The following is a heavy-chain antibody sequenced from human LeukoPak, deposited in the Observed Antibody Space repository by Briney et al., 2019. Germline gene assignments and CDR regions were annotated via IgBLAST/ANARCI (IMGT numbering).Heavy chain of an antibody. Sequence: GGSLRLSCAASGFTFSSYAMSWVRQAPGKGLEWVSFISSSNTYIYYADSVKGRFTISRDNAKNSPYLQMNSLRVEDTAVYYCARDFSGQPDYWGQGTLVTVSS. CDR1: GFTFSSYA. CDR3: ARDFSGQPDY. J-gene: IGHJ4*02. D-gene: IGHD3-3*01. V-gene: IGHV3-21*06. CDR2: ISSSNTYI.